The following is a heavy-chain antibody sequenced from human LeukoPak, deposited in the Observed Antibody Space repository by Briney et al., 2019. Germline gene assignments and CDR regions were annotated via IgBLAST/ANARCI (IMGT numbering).Heavy chain of an antibody. CDR1: GYTFTGYY. V-gene: IGHV1-2*02. Sequence: ASVKVSCKXSGYTFTGYYMHWVRQAPGQGLERMGWINPNSGGTNYSQKFQGRVTMTRDTSISTAYMELSRLRSDDTAVYYCARAEYVVVPAAIGYWGQGTLVTVSS. D-gene: IGHD2-2*01. CDR2: INPNSGGT. J-gene: IGHJ4*02. CDR3: ARAEYVVVPAAIGY.